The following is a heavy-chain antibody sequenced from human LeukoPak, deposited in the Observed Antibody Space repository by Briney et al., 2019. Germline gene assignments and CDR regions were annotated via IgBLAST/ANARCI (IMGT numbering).Heavy chain of an antibody. J-gene: IGHJ4*02. D-gene: IGHD3-10*01. CDR3: AKSLYDYRSGTYFRPFDY. Sequence: PSETLSLTCAVYGGSFSGYHWSWIRQPPGKGLEWIGEINHSGSTNYNPSLKSRVTISVDTSKNQFSLRLSSLTAADTAMYFCAKSLYDYRSGTYFRPFDYWGQGTLVTVSS. V-gene: IGHV4-34*01. CDR2: INHSGST. CDR1: GGSFSGYH.